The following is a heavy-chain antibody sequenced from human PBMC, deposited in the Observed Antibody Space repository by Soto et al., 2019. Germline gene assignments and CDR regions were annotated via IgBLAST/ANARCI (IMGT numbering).Heavy chain of an antibody. CDR3: ARHCSSTSCYTVYYYYGMDV. D-gene: IGHD2-2*02. J-gene: IGHJ6*02. V-gene: IGHV3-21*01. CDR1: GFTFSSYS. Sequence: EVQLVESGGGLVKPGGSLRLSCAASGFTFSSYSMNWVRQAPGKGLEWVSSISSSSSYIYYADSVKGRFTISRDNAKNSLYLQMNSLRAEDTAVYYCARHCSSTSCYTVYYYYGMDVWGQGTTVTVSS. CDR2: ISSSSSYI.